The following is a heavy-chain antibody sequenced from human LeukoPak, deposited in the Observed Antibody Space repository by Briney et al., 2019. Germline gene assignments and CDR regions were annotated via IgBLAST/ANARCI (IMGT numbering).Heavy chain of an antibody. J-gene: IGHJ5*02. CDR2: INHSGST. D-gene: IGHD2-2*01. CDR3: ARRPGPGYCSSTSCPDWFDP. V-gene: IGHV4-34*01. CDR1: GGSFSGYY. Sequence: SETLSLTCAVYGGSFSGYYWSWIRQPPGKGLEWIGEINHSGSTNYNPSLKSRVTISVDTSKNQFSLKLSSVTAADTAVYYCARRPGPGYCSSTSCPDWFDPWGQGTLVTVSS.